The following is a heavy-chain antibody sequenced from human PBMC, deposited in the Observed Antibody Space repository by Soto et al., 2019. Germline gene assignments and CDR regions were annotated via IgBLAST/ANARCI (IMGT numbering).Heavy chain of an antibody. CDR1: GFTFSTYW. Sequence: EVQLVESGGGLVQPGGSLRLSCVASGFTFSTYWMTWVRQAPGKGLEWVANIKEDGSEKQYVDSVKGRFTISRDNAKNSLYLQMNSLRAEDTAVYYCAKDYGAVYWGQGTLVTVSS. V-gene: IGHV3-7*01. CDR3: AKDYGAVY. J-gene: IGHJ4*02. CDR2: IKEDGSEK. D-gene: IGHD4-17*01.